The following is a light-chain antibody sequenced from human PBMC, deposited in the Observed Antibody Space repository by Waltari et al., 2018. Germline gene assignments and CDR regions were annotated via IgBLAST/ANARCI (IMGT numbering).Light chain of an antibody. CDR1: RTISGW. CDR2: RAS. CDR3: RQYSTFSLWT. J-gene: IGKJ1*01. V-gene: IGKV1-5*03. Sequence: DIQMTQSPSTLSASVGDSVTITRRASRTISGWLSWSQQRPGKAPKLWISRASTLQSGVTSRFSGSGSGTEFTLTISGLQPDDSATYYCRQYSTFSLWTFGQGTRVDIK.